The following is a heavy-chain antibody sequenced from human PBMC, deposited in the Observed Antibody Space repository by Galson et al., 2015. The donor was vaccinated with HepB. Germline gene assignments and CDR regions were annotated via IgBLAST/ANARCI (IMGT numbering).Heavy chain of an antibody. V-gene: IGHV3-21*01. D-gene: IGHD3-22*01. CDR1: GFTFSSYS. CDR3: ARVVGRDYDSSGYYYPLDY. Sequence: SLRLSCAASGFTFSSYSMNWVRQAPGKGLEWVSSISSSSSYIYYADSVKGRFTISRDNAKNSLYLQMNSLRAEDTAVYYCARVVGRDYDSSGYYYPLDYWGQGTLVTVSS. J-gene: IGHJ4*02. CDR2: ISSSSSYI.